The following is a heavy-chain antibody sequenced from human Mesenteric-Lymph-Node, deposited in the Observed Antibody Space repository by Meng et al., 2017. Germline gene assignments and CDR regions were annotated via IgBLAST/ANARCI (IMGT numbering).Heavy chain of an antibody. Sequence: LHLPEVNQRLAQPTHTWSLTGAASGGSINRCGQPEPGNRQAPRRRLNSIGCINKCGRTFYDRSIQSRVTLFVAASKDLCSLMLNSATANDTAVYYCAWGRGGSGRDCWGQGTLVTVSS. D-gene: IGHD3-10*01. CDR3: AWGRGGSGRDC. CDR2: INKCGRT. V-gene: IGHV4-30-2*01. CDR1: GGSINRCGQP. J-gene: IGHJ4*02.